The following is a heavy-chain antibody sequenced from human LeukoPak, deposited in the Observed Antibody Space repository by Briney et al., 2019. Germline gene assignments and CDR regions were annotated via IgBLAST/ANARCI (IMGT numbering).Heavy chain of an antibody. CDR2: IWYDGSNK. Sequence: GGSLRLSCAASGFTFSSYGMHWVRQAPGKGLEWVAVIWYDGSNKYYADSVKGRFTISRDNSKNTLYLQMNSLRAEDTALYFCAKKAQYNGNYPLDYWGQGTLVTVSS. CDR1: GFTFSSYG. J-gene: IGHJ4*02. CDR3: AKKAQYNGNYPLDY. V-gene: IGHV3-33*03. D-gene: IGHD1-26*01.